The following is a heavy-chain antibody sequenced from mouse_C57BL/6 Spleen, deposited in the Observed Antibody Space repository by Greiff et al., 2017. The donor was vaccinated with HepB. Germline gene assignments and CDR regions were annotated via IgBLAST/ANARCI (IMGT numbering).Heavy chain of an antibody. V-gene: IGHV5-12*01. D-gene: IGHD2-4*01. CDR1: GFTFSDYY. CDR3: ARQGLRRDYFDY. CDR2: ISNGGGST. Sequence: DVHLVESGGGLVQPGGSLKLSCAASGFTFSDYYMYWVRQTPEKRLEWVAYISNGGGSTYYPDTVKGRFTISRDTAKNTLYLQMSRLKSEDTAMYYCARQGLRRDYFDYWGQGTTLTVSS. J-gene: IGHJ2*01.